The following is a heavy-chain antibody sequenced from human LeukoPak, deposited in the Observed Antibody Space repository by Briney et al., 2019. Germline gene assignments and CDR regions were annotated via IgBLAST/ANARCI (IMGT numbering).Heavy chain of an antibody. CDR1: GASFSSGDQS. J-gene: IGHJ4*02. CDR2: IHPSGRL. CDR3: SRGLDSRKLGY. V-gene: IGHV4-31*03. D-gene: IGHD3-22*01. Sequence: SATLSLTCTVSGASFSSGDQSWNWIRQSPGKGLEWIGSIHPSGRLYNNPSLESRLTISIDTSKNQFSLTLNSVTAADTAVYFCSRGLDSRKLGYWGQGTLVTVSS.